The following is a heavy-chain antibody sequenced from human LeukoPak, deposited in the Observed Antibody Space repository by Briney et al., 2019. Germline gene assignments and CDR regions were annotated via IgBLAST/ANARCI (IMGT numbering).Heavy chain of an antibody. V-gene: IGHV3-48*04. Sequence: GGSLRLSCAASGFTFTTYTMNWVRQAPGKGLEWVSYISSTSSTIYYADSVKGRFTISRDNAKNSLYLQMNSLRAEDTAVYYCARGLIGDVDYWGQGTLVTVFS. CDR2: ISSTSSTI. CDR1: GFTFTTYT. D-gene: IGHD7-27*01. J-gene: IGHJ4*02. CDR3: ARGLIGDVDY.